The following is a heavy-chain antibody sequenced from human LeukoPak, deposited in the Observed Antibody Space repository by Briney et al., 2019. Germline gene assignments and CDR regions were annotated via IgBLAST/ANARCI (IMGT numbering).Heavy chain of an antibody. J-gene: IGHJ3*02. V-gene: IGHV3-74*01. CDR1: GFTFSSYW. CDR3: ARVFVRRDAFDI. CDR2: INSDGSST. D-gene: IGHD2-8*01. Sequence: PGGSLRLTCAASGFTFSSYWMHWVRQAPGKGLVWVSRINSDGSSTSYADSVKGRFTISRDRAKNTLYPQINSLRAEDTAAYYCARVFVRRDAFDIWGQGTLVTVSS.